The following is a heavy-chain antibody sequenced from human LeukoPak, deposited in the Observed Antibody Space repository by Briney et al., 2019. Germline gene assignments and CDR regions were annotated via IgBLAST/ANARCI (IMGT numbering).Heavy chain of an antibody. CDR2: ISAYNGNT. D-gene: IGHD2-2*01. CDR3: ASTAIVVVPAASRRKDAFDI. V-gene: IGHV1-18*01. CDR1: GYTFTSYG. Sequence: ASVKVSCKASGYTFTSYGISWVRQAPGQGLEWMGWISAYNGNTNYAQKLQGRVTMTTDTSTSTAYMELRSLRSDDTAVYYCASTAIVVVPAASRRKDAFDIWGQGTMVTVSS. J-gene: IGHJ3*02.